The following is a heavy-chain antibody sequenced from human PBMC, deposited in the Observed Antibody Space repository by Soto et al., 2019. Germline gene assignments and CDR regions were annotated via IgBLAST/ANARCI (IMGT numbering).Heavy chain of an antibody. CDR1: GGSISSYY. CDR2: IYCRGNT. V-gene: IGHV4-59*08. D-gene: IGHD2-15*01. J-gene: IGHJ6*03. CDR3: ARQGGHCSGGRCYGHYYYYLDV. Sequence: QVQLQESGPGLLKPSETLSLTCAVSGGSISSYYWSWIRQPPGKGLEWIGYIYCRGNTNYNPSLKSRVTISVDTSKNQFSLKLTSVTAADTALYYCARQGGHCSGGRCYGHYYYYLDVWGKGSTVTVSS.